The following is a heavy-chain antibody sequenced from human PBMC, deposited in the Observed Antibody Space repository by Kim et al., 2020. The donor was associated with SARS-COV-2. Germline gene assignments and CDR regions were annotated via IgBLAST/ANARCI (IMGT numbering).Heavy chain of an antibody. CDR3: STGTKVRGVIISFDY. CDR2: FDPEDGET. J-gene: IGHJ4*02. D-gene: IGHD3-10*01. V-gene: IGHV1-24*01. Sequence: ASVKFSCKVSGYTLTELSMHWVRQAPGKGLAWMGGFDPEDGETIYAHKFQGRVPMTEDTSTDTAYMDLSSLRSEGTAVYYCSTGTKVRGVIISFDYWGQG. CDR1: GYTLTELS.